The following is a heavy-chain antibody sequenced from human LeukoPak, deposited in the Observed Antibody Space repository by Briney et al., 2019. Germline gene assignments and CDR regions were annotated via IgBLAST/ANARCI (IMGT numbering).Heavy chain of an antibody. V-gene: IGHV3-23*01. CDR1: QFTFSYYA. J-gene: IGHJ4*02. D-gene: IGHD3-10*01. Sequence: GGSLRLSCSASQFTFSYYAMTWVRQAPGKWLEWLSGISSSGDYTYYADSAKGRFTISRDNYKDPLHLQLNSLRVEDAAVYYCAKEIYAYGSRGFDYWGQGNPVTVSS. CDR2: ISSSGDYT. CDR3: AKEIYAYGSRGFDY.